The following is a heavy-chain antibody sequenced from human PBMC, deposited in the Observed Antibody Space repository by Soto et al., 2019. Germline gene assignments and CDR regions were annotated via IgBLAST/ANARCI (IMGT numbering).Heavy chain of an antibody. Sequence: QVQLVESGGGVVQPGRSLRLSCAASGFTFSSYGMHWVRQAPGKGLEWVAVISYDGSNKYYADSVKGRFTISRDNSKKTLYLQMNSLRAEDTAVYYCAKATLDDSSGYYPYYYYGMDVWGQGTTVTVSS. CDR3: AKATLDDSSGYYPYYYYGMDV. J-gene: IGHJ6*02. CDR2: ISYDGSNK. CDR1: GFTFSSYG. V-gene: IGHV3-30*18. D-gene: IGHD3-22*01.